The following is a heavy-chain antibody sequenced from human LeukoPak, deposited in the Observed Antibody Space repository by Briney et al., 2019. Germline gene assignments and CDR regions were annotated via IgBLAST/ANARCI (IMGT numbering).Heavy chain of an antibody. V-gene: IGHV3-7*01. J-gene: IGHJ4*02. CDR3: AREGTDY. CDR1: GFTFSSYW. D-gene: IGHD1/OR15-1a*01. CDR2: IRPDGSDE. Sequence: GGSLRLSCVVSGFTFSSYWMSWVRQAPGKGLEWVANIRPDGSDEYYVDSVKGRFTISRDNAKNSLYLQMNSLRAEDMAVYYCAREGTDYWGQGALVTVSS.